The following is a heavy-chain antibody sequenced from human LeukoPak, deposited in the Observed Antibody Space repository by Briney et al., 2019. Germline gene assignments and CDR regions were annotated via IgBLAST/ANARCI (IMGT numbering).Heavy chain of an antibody. Sequence: GAPVKVSCKASGYTFLNYAIHWVRQAPGQRLEWMGWINTNTGNPTYAQDFTGRFVFSLDTSVSTAYLQISSLKAEDTAVYYCARDGSGGYWNRVVDYWGQGTLVTVSS. CDR3: ARDGSGGYWNRVVDY. CDR1: GYTFLNYA. J-gene: IGHJ4*02. CDR2: INTNTGNP. V-gene: IGHV7-4-1*02. D-gene: IGHD1-26*01.